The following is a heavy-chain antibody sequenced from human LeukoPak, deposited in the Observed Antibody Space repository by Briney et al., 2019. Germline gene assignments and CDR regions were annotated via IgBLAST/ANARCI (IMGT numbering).Heavy chain of an antibody. CDR2: INTNTGTP. CDR3: ARGRGSGWHYVDY. Sequence: GASVKVSCKASGYSFTTYAINWVRQAPGQGLEWMGWINTNTGTPTYAQGFTGRIVFSLDTSVSTAYLQISSLKAEDTAVCYCARGRGSGWHYVDYWGQGTLVTVSS. CDR1: GYSFTTYA. D-gene: IGHD6-19*01. V-gene: IGHV7-4-1*01. J-gene: IGHJ4*02.